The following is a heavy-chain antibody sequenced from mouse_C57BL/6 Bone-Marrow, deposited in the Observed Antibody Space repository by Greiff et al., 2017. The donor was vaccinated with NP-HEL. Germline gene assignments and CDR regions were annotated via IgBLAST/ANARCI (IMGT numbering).Heavy chain of an antibody. CDR3: ARLNWGFAY. CDR1: GYTFTDYN. V-gene: IGHV1-22*01. J-gene: IGHJ3*01. Sequence: VQLKESGPELVKPGASVKMSCKASGYTFTDYNMHWVKQSHGKSLEWIGYINPNNGGTSYNQKFKGKATLTVNKSSSTAYMELLSLTSEDSAVYYCARLNWGFAYWGQGTLVTVSA. CDR2: INPNNGGT. D-gene: IGHD4-1*01.